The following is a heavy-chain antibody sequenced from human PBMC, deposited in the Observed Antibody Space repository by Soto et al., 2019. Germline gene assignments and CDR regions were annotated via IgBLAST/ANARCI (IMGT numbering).Heavy chain of an antibody. J-gene: IGHJ4*02. V-gene: IGHV4-59*12. D-gene: IGHD2-2*01. CDR2: IYHSGST. CDR3: ARGPEGYCSSTSCSPSPFDY. Sequence: SETLSLTCTVSGGSISGSYWTWIRQPPGKGLEWIGYIYHSGSTNYNPSLKSRVTISVDTSENQFSLKLSSVTAADTAVYYCARGPEGYCSSTSCSPSPFDYWGQGTLVTVSS. CDR1: GGSISGSY.